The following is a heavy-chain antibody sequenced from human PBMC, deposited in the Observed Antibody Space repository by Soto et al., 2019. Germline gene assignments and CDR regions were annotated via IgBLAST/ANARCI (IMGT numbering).Heavy chain of an antibody. CDR3: ARPVPYYYYMDV. D-gene: IGHD3-10*01. V-gene: IGHV4-31*03. CDR2: IYYSGST. Sequence: SETLSLTCTVSGGSISSGGYYWSWIRQHPGKGLEWIGYIYYSGSTYYNPSLKSRVTISVDTSKNQFSLKLSSVTAADTAVYYCARPVPYYYYMDVWGKGTTVTVSS. J-gene: IGHJ6*03. CDR1: GGSISSGGYY.